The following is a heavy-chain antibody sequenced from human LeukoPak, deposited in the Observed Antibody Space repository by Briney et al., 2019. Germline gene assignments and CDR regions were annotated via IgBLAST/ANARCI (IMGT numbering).Heavy chain of an antibody. CDR1: GYTFTSYY. CDR2: INPSGGST. Sequence: VASVKVSCKASGYTFTSYYMHWVRQAPGQGLEWMGIINPSGGSTSYAQKFQGRVTITTDESTSTAYMELSSLRSEDTAVYYCAREKGHFDPWGQGTLVTVSS. J-gene: IGHJ5*02. V-gene: IGHV1-46*01. CDR3: AREKGHFDP.